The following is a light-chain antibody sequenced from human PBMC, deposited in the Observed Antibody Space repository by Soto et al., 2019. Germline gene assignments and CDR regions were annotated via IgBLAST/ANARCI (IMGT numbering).Light chain of an antibody. J-gene: IGKJ2*01. CDR1: QSVSSS. CDR3: QQRSNWPRT. CDR2: DAS. Sequence: EIVLTQSPATLSLSPGERATLSCRASQSVSSSLAWFQHKPGQAPRLLIYDASNRATVIPARFSVSGSGTDFTLTISSLEPEDFAVYYCQQRSNWPRTFGQGNKLEIK. V-gene: IGKV3-11*01.